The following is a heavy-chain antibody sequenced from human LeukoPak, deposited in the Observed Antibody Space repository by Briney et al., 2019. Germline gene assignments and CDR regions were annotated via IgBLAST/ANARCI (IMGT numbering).Heavy chain of an antibody. CDR1: GYSISSGYY. Sequence: SETLSLTCTVSGYSISSGYYWGWIRQPPGKGLEWIGSIYHSGSTNYNPSLKSRVTISVDTSRNQFSLKLSSVTAADTAVYYCARGGAAPFDYWGQGTLVTVSS. CDR3: ARGGAAPFDY. J-gene: IGHJ4*02. V-gene: IGHV4-38-2*02. D-gene: IGHD6-13*01. CDR2: IYHSGST.